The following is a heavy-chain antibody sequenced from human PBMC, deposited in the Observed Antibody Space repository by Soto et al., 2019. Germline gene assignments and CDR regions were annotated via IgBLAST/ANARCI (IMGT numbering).Heavy chain of an antibody. V-gene: IGHV4-59*01. CDR2: IYYSGST. CDR3: ARVGHYDILTGYYNVFWFDP. Sequence: TLALTCTVSGGSISSYYWSWIRQPPGKGLEWIGYIYYSGSTNYNPSLKSRVTISVDTSKNQFSLKLSSVTAADTAVYYCARVGHYDILTGYYNVFWFDPWGQGTLVTVSS. J-gene: IGHJ5*02. CDR1: GGSISSYY. D-gene: IGHD3-9*01.